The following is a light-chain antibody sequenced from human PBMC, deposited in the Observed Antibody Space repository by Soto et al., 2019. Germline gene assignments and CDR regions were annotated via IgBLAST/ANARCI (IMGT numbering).Light chain of an antibody. CDR1: ESISNN. V-gene: IGKV3-15*01. Sequence: EIVMTRSPGTLSVSPGEGVTLSCRASESISNNLAWYQQRPGQAPRLLIYGASARATGIPDRFSASGSGTEFTLTISSLQSEDFAIYHCQQYTNWPRTFGLGTKLELK. CDR3: QQYTNWPRT. J-gene: IGKJ1*01. CDR2: GAS.